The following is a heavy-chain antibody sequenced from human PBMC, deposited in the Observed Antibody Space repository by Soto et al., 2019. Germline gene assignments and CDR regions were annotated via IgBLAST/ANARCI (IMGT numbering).Heavy chain of an antibody. V-gene: IGHV4-39*01. J-gene: IGHJ5*02. Sequence: QLLLQESGPGLVKPSETLSLTCTVSGGSILDSTYYWAWIRQSPGKGLEWTGTIFYSGGTFSTPSLKSRVTMSVDTSNNQFSLKLSSVTAVDMLLYYCARLASGYYSGWFDPWGQGTLVTVSS. CDR2: IFYSGGT. D-gene: IGHD3-22*01. CDR3: ARLASGYYSGWFDP. CDR1: GGSILDSTYY.